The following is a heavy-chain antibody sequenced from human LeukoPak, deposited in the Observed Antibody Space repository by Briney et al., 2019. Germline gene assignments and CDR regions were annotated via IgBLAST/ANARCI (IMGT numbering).Heavy chain of an antibody. V-gene: IGHV3-23*01. J-gene: IGHJ4*02. D-gene: IGHD1-26*01. CDR2: ISGSGGST. CDR1: GFTFSSYA. Sequence: GGSLRLSCAVSGFTFSSYAMSWVRQAPGKGLEWVSSISGSGGSTYYADSVKGRFTISRDNSKNTLYLQVNSLRAEDTAVYYCAKSSTYSGSLIDYWGQGTLVSVSS. CDR3: AKSSTYSGSLIDY.